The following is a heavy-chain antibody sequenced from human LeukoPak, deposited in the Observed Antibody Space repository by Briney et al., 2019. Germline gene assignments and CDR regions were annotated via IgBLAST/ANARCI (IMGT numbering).Heavy chain of an antibody. CDR1: GGSISSGSYY. CDR3: ARGVVAAPQTFDY. J-gene: IGHJ4*02. CDR2: IYTSGST. V-gene: IGHV4-61*02. D-gene: IGHD2-15*01. Sequence: SQTLSLTCTVSGGSISSGSYYWSWIRQPAGKGLEWIGRIYTSGSTNYNPSLKSRVTISVDTSKNQFSLKLSSVTAADTAVYYCARGVVAAPQTFDYWGQGTLVAVSS.